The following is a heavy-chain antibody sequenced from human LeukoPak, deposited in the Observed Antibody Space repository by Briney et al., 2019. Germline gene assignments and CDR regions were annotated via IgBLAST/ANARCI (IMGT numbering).Heavy chain of an antibody. CDR3: ARDDYGDYWGSVSGY. Sequence: GVSLRLSCAASGFILNDYGMHWVRQAPGKGLEWVADIWFDKNQHFADSVKGRFAISRDNSKNTVYLQINSLRAEDTAVYYCARDDYGDYWGSVSGYWGQGTLVTVSS. D-gene: IGHD4-17*01. CDR1: GFILNDYG. J-gene: IGHJ4*02. V-gene: IGHV3-33*01. CDR2: IWFDKNQ.